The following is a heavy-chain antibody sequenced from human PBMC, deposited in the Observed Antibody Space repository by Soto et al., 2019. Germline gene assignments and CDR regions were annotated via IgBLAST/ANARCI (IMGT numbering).Heavy chain of an antibody. D-gene: IGHD3-22*01. CDR1: GYTLTELS. CDR3: ATVIYDSSGYYRTNWFDP. Sequence: ASVKVSCKVSGYTLTELSMHWVRQAPGKGLEWMGGFDPEDGETIYAQKFQGRVTMTEDTSTDTAYMELSSLRSEDTAVYYCATVIYDSSGYYRTNWFDPWGQGTLVTVSS. J-gene: IGHJ5*02. CDR2: FDPEDGET. V-gene: IGHV1-24*01.